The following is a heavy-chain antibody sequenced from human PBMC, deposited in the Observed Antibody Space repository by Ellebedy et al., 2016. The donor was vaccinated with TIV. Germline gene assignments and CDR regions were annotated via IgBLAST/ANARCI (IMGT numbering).Heavy chain of an antibody. CDR2: INWNGGST. CDR1: GFTFDDYG. V-gene: IGHV3-20*01. CDR3: ARTGYSSGWYSDAFDI. D-gene: IGHD6-19*01. Sequence: GESLKISXAASGFTFDDYGMSWVRQAPGKGLKWVSGINWNGGSTGYADSVKGRFTISRDNAKNSLYLQMNSLRAEDTALYHCARTGYSSGWYSDAFDIWGQGTMVTVSS. J-gene: IGHJ3*02.